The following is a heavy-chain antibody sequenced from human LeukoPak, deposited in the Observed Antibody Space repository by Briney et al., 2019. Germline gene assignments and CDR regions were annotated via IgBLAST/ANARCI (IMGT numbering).Heavy chain of an antibody. CDR3: ARDPYGGGATLPTY. D-gene: IGHD1-26*01. J-gene: IGHJ4*02. CDR2: ISGSGGST. V-gene: IGHV3-23*01. Sequence: GGSLRLSCAASGFTFSSYAMSWVRQAPGKGLEWVSAISGSGGSTYYADSVKGRFTISRDNSKNTLYLQMNSLRAEDTAVYYCARDPYGGGATLPTYWGQGTLVTVSS. CDR1: GFTFSSYA.